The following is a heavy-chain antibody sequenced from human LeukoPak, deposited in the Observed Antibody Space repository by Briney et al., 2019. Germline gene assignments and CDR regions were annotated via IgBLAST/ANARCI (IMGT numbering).Heavy chain of an antibody. Sequence: WGSLRLSCEPSGFPFSSYWMLWVRQAPGKGLVWASRISGDGTIKTYADFVRGRFTISRDNTKNILYLQMNSLRVEDTAIYFCSRSQFDYWGQGVLVTVSS. J-gene: IGHJ4*02. CDR3: SRSQFDY. CDR1: GFPFSSYW. CDR2: ISGDGTIK. V-gene: IGHV3-74*03.